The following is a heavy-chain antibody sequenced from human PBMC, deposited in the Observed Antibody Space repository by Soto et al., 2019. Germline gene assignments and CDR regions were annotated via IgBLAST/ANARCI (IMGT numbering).Heavy chain of an antibody. D-gene: IGHD3-22*01. Sequence: QVQLVQSGAEVKKPGASVKVSCKVSGYTLTELSIHWVRQVPGKGLEWMGGLDPEDGEIIYAQEFQGRVTMTEDRYADTAYMELSSLRSEDTAVYYCAASPLGVGYFYYDGLGIWGQGTTVIVSS. J-gene: IGHJ6*02. CDR1: GYTLTELS. CDR3: AASPLGVGYFYYDGLGI. CDR2: LDPEDGEI. V-gene: IGHV1-24*01.